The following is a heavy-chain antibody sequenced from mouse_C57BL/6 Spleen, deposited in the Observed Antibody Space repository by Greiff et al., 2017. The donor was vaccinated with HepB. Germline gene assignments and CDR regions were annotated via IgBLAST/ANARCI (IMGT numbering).Heavy chain of an antibody. J-gene: IGHJ3*01. CDR3: AREDYSNYERGFFFAY. V-gene: IGHV1-77*01. D-gene: IGHD2-5*01. CDR2: IGPGSGST. Sequence: QVQLKQSGAELVKPGASVKISCKASGYTFTDYYINWVKQRPGQGLEWIGKIGPGSGSTYYNEKFKGKATLTADKSSSTAYMQLSSLTSEDSAVYFCAREDYSNYERGFFFAYWGQGTLVTVSA. CDR1: GYTFTDYY.